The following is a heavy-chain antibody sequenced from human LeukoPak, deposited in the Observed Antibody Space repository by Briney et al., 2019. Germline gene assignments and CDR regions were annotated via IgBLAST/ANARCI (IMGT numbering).Heavy chain of an antibody. D-gene: IGHD3-16*01. CDR3: AKRDAFTAYKNFDL. Sequence: GGSLRLSCAASGFTFSSYWMSWVRQAPGKGLEWVANIKQDGSEKYYVDSVKGRFTISRDNAKNSLYLQMNSLRAEDTAVYYCAKRDAFTAYKNFDLWGRGTLVTVSS. CDR2: IKQDGSEK. J-gene: IGHJ2*01. V-gene: IGHV3-7*03. CDR1: GFTFSSYW.